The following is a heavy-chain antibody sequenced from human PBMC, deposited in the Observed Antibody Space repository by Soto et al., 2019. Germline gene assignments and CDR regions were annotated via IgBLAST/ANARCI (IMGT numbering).Heavy chain of an antibody. D-gene: IGHD2-8*01. CDR1: GYSFTSYW. CDR2: IDPSDSYT. J-gene: IGHJ4*02. Sequence: VQLVQSGAEVKKPGESLRISCKGSGYSFTSYWISWVRQMPGKGLEWMGKIDPSDSYTNYSPSFQGHVTISADKSISTADLEWSSLEASDTAMYYCARHNGVEMPTIWAVDYWGQGTLVTVSS. CDR3: ARHNGVEMPTIWAVDY. V-gene: IGHV5-10-1*01.